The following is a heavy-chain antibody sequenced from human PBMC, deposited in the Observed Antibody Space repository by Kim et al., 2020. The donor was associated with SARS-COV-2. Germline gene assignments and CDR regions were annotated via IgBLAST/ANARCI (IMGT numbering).Heavy chain of an antibody. CDR3: AGHAGIAAAGTRRRNYFDY. J-gene: IGHJ4*02. D-gene: IGHD6-13*01. Sequence: SRVTISVDTSKNQFSLKLSSVTAADTAVYYCAGHAGIAAAGTRRRNYFDYWGQGTLVTVSS. V-gene: IGHV4-39*01.